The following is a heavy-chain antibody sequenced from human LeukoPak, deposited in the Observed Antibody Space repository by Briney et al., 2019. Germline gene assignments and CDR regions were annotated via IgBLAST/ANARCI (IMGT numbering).Heavy chain of an antibody. D-gene: IGHD6-19*01. Sequence: GGSLRLSCAASGFTFSSYAMHWVRQATGKGLEWVSAIGTAGDTYYPGSVKGRFTISRENAKNSLYLQMNSLRAEDTAVYYCAKDPDSGWSYYFDYWGQGTLVTVSS. CDR1: GFTFSSYA. CDR2: IGTAGDT. CDR3: AKDPDSGWSYYFDY. J-gene: IGHJ4*02. V-gene: IGHV3-13*01.